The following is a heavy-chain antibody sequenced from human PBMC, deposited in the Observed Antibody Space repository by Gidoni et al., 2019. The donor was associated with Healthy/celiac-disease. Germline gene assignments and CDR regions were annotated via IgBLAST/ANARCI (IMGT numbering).Heavy chain of an antibody. Sequence: VQLVESGGGLAQPGGSLRPSCAASGFTFSSHWMSWVRQAPGKGLEWLANIKRDGGEKYYVDSVKGRFTISRDNAKNSLYLQMNSLRAEDTAVYYCAREGKTGDLNYYYYGMDVWGQGTTVTVSS. CDR1: GFTFSSHW. D-gene: IGHD7-27*01. V-gene: IGHV3-7*03. CDR2: IKRDGGEK. CDR3: AREGKTGDLNYYYYGMDV. J-gene: IGHJ6*02.